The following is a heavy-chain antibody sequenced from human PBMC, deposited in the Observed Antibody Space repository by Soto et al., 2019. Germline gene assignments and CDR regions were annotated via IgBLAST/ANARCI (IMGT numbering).Heavy chain of an antibody. CDR2: FDPEDGET. D-gene: IGHD2-2*01. CDR1: GYTLTELS. V-gene: IGHV1-24*01. J-gene: IGHJ4*02. CDR3: ATDPHCSSTSCSTD. Sequence: GPSVKVSCKVSGYTLTELSMHWVRQAPGKGLEWMGGFDPEDGETIYAQKFQGRVTMTEDTSTDTAYMELSSLRSEDTAVYYCATDPHCSSTSCSTDWGQGTLVTVSS.